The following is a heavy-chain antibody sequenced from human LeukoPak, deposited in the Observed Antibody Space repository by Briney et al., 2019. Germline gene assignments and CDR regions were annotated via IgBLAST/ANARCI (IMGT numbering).Heavy chain of an antibody. CDR2: ISGSGGST. CDR3: AKSHGDYVWGSYPSAFDI. CDR1: GFTFSSYW. D-gene: IGHD3-16*01. V-gene: IGHV3-23*01. J-gene: IGHJ3*02. Sequence: GGSLRLSCAASGFTFSSYWMHWVRQAPGKGLEWVSAISGSGGSTYYADSVKGRFTISRDNSKNTLYLQMNSLRAEDTAVYYCAKSHGDYVWGSYPSAFDIWGRGTMVTVSS.